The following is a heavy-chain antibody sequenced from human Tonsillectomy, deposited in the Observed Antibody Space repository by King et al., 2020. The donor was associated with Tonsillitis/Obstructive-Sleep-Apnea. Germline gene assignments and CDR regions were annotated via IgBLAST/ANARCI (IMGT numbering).Heavy chain of an antibody. CDR3: NPGTPQFRFLEGQCFHY. V-gene: IGHV3-15*01. CDR2: IKSKTDGGTT. D-gene: IGHD3-3*01. J-gene: IGHJ4*02. CDR1: EFTFSHAW. Sequence: VQLVESGGGLVKPGGSLRLSCAVSEFTFSHAWMSWVRQAPGKGLEWVGRIKSKTDGGTTEYAAPVKGRFSISRDDSKNTVYLQMKSLKTEDTAVYYCNPGTPQFRFLEGQCFHYGGQGTPVTVSS.